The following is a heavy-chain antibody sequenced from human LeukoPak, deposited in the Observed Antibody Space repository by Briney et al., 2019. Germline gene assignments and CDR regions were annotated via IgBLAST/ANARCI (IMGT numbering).Heavy chain of an antibody. CDR1: GYSFTSYW. J-gene: IGHJ6*02. V-gene: IGHV5-51*01. D-gene: IGHD3-16*01. CDR3: ARGGDYYYHGMDV. CDR2: IYPGDSDT. Sequence: GESLKISCKGPGYSFTSYWIGWVRQMPGKGLEWMGIIYPGDSDTRYSPSFQGQVTISADKSISTAYLQWTSLKASDTAMYYCARGGDYYYHGMDVQGQGTTVTVSS.